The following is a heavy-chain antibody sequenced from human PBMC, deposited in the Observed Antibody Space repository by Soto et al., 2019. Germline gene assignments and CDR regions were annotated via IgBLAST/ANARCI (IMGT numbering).Heavy chain of an antibody. CDR3: AREDCSGGSCYQDDPFYYYYGMDV. D-gene: IGHD2-15*01. CDR1: GYTFTSYA. Sequence: ASVKVSCKASGYTFTSYAMHWVRQAPGQRLEWMGWINAGNGNTKYSQKFQGRVTITRDTSASTAYMELSSLRSEDTAVYYCAREDCSGGSCYQDDPFYYYYGMDVWGQGTTVTVSS. V-gene: IGHV1-3*01. J-gene: IGHJ6*02. CDR2: INAGNGNT.